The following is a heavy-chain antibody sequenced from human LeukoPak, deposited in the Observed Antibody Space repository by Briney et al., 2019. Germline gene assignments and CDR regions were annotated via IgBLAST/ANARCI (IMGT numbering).Heavy chain of an antibody. Sequence: GESLQISCKGSGCGFTSYWIGWVRRMPGKGLGWRGIIYPGDSDTRYSPSFQGQVTISADKSISTAYLQWSSLKASDTAMYYCARRAAAGTFFDYWGQGTLVTVSS. D-gene: IGHD6-13*01. CDR3: ARRAAAGTFFDY. V-gene: IGHV5-51*01. CDR2: IYPGDSDT. CDR1: GCGFTSYW. J-gene: IGHJ4*02.